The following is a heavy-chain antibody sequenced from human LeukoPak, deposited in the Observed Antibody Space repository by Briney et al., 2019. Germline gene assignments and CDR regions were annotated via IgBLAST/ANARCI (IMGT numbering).Heavy chain of an antibody. CDR1: GGSISGSTYY. V-gene: IGHV4-39*01. J-gene: IGHJ4*02. Sequence: PSETLSLTCTVSGGSISGSTYYWGWVRQPPGKGLEWIGSIYYSGSTYYNPSLKGRVTISVDTSKNQFSLKLSSVTAADTAVYFCTLRNFWGQRSLVTVSS. CDR2: IYYSGST. CDR3: TLRNF.